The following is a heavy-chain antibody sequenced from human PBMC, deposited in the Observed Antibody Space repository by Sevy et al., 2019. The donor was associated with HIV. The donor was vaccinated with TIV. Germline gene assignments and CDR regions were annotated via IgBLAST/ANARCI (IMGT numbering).Heavy chain of an antibody. CDR2: IYYSGST. J-gene: IGHJ4*02. CDR1: GGSISSYY. Sequence: SETLSLTCTVSGGSISSYYWSWIRQPPGKGLEWIGYIYYSGSTNYNPSLKSRVTISVDTSKNQFSLKLSSVTAADTAVYYCARLQYYDSSGASDYWGQGTLVTVSS. CDR3: ARLQYYDSSGASDY. V-gene: IGHV4-59*12. D-gene: IGHD3-22*01.